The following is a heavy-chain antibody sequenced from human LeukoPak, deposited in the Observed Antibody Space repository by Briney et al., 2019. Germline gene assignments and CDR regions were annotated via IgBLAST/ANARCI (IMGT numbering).Heavy chain of an antibody. J-gene: IGHJ4*02. V-gene: IGHV4-59*08. CDR3: ASYDSSGASGN. CDR1: GGSFSGYY. CDR2: IYYSGST. Sequence: PSETLSLTCAVYGGSFSGYYWSWIRQPPGKGLEWIGYIYYSGSTNYNPSLKSRVTISVDTSKNQFSLKLSSVTAADTAVYYCASYDSSGASGNWGQGTLVTVSS. D-gene: IGHD3-22*01.